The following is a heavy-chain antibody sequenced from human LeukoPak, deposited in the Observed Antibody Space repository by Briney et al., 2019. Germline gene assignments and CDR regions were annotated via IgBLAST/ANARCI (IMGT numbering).Heavy chain of an antibody. V-gene: IGHV3-23*01. Sequence: PGGSLRLSCVASGFTFSSYGMSWVRQAPGKGLEWVSAISGSGGSTYYAGSVKGRFTISRDNSKNSLYLQMNSLRAEDTAVCYCARDTPSYYYDSSGYYYVSGGAFDIWGQGTMVTVSS. D-gene: IGHD3-22*01. CDR2: ISGSGGST. CDR1: GFTFSSYG. J-gene: IGHJ3*02. CDR3: ARDTPSYYYDSSGYYYVSGGAFDI.